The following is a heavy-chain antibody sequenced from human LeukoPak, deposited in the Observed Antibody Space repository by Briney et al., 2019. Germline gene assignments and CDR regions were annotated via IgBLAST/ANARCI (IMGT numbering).Heavy chain of an antibody. D-gene: IGHD6-19*01. Sequence: SETLSLTCAVSGGSIDSGGYSWSWIRQPPGKGLEWMGYIYHSGSTYFNPSLKSRVTISVDRSKNESSLKLTSVTAADTAVYYCARTYSSAFYFDYWGQGSLVTVSS. CDR1: GGSIDSGGYS. V-gene: IGHV4-30-2*01. CDR3: ARTYSSAFYFDY. J-gene: IGHJ4*02. CDR2: IYHSGST.